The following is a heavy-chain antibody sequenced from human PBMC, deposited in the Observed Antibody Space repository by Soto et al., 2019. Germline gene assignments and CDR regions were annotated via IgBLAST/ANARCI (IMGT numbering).Heavy chain of an antibody. CDR2: ISYDGSNK. CDR1: GFTFSSYG. V-gene: IGHV3-30*18. J-gene: IGHJ4*02. Sequence: QVQLVESGGGVVQPGRSLRLSCAASGFTFSSYGMHWVRQAPGKELEWVAVISYDGSNKYYADSVKGRFTISRDNSKNTLYLQMNSLRAEDTAVYYCAKASVLLWFGEHDYWGQGTLVTVSS. D-gene: IGHD3-10*01. CDR3: AKASVLLWFGEHDY.